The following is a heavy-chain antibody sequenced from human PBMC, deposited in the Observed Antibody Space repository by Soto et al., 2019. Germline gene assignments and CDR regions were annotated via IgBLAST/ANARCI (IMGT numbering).Heavy chain of an antibody. V-gene: IGHV1-69*12. CDR2: TMPMFKRA. J-gene: IGHJ6*02. CDR3: ATGGWEESPARYTAIDV. Sequence: QVHLVQSGAEVKKPGSSVKVSCKSFGATFSNYAVSWVRQAPGQGLEWMGGTMPMFKRADYGQKFQGRVTITADDSTSTAYMELRSLRFGDTAVYYCATGGWEESPARYTAIDVWGQGTTVTVSS. CDR1: GATFSNYA. D-gene: IGHD1-1*01.